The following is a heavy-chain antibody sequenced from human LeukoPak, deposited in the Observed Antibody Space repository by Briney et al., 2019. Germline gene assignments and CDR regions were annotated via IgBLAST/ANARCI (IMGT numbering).Heavy chain of an antibody. V-gene: IGHV1-24*01. CDR1: GYTLTELS. D-gene: IGHD4-23*01. J-gene: IGHJ6*02. CDR3: ATPGTVIKEMGPYYYYYGMDV. Sequence: GASVKVSCKVSGYTLTELSMHWVRQAPGKGLEWMGGFDPEDGETIYAQKFQGRVIMTEDTSTDTAYMELSSLRSEDTAVYYCATPGTVIKEMGPYYYYYGMDVWGQGTTVTVSS. CDR2: FDPEDGET.